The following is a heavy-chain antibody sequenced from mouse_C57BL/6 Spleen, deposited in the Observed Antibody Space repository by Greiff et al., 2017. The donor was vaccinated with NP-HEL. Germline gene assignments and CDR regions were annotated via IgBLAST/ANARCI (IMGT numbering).Heavy chain of an antibody. Sequence: EVKLVESGGGLVQPGGSLSLSCAASGFTFTDYYMSWVRQPPGKALEWLGFIRNKANGYTTEYSASVMGRFSTSRDNSQTILYLMMNDLRADDSAAYYCGGSRTGDFDYWGQGTTLTVSS. V-gene: IGHV7-3*01. CDR3: GGSRTGDFDY. J-gene: IGHJ2*01. CDR2: IRNKANGYTT. D-gene: IGHD4-1*01. CDR1: GFTFTDYY.